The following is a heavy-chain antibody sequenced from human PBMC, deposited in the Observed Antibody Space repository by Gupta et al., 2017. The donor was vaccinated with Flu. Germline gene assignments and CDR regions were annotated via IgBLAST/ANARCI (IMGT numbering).Heavy chain of an antibody. CDR2: ISGSGGST. CDR3: AKDLWEWELFPKFDY. D-gene: IGHD1-26*01. Sequence: EVQLLESGGGLVAPGVSLRLSCAASGFLFSSYAMSGVSQAPGKGLELVSAISGSGGSTYYADSVKCRFTISRDNSKNTLYLQMNSLRAEDTAVYYCAKDLWEWELFPKFDYWGRGTLVTVSS. J-gene: IGHJ4*02. CDR1: GFLFSSYA. V-gene: IGHV3-23*01.